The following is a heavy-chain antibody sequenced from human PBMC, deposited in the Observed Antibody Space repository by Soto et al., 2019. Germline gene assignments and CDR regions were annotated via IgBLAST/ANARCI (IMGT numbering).Heavy chain of an antibody. Sequence: QVQMVESGGGLVKPGGSLRLSCAVSGFSLSDYYMSWIRQAPGKGLEWVSKISSSGATTDYADSVKGRFTISRHNAKNSLYLQMNSLRVEDMAVYYCARMGSGYDFVLWGQGTLVTVSS. CDR1: GFSLSDYY. J-gene: IGHJ4*02. D-gene: IGHD5-12*01. V-gene: IGHV3-11*01. CDR2: ISSSGATT. CDR3: ARMGSGYDFVL.